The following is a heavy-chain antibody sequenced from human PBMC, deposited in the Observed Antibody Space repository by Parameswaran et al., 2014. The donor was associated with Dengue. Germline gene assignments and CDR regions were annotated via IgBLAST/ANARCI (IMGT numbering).Heavy chain of an antibody. CDR3: ARVDSGSYRTPYYYYYGMDV. D-gene: IGHD1-26*01. V-gene: IGHV1-3*01. J-gene: IGHJ6*04. Sequence: WVRQAPGQRLEWMGWINAGNGNTKYSQKFQGRVTITRDTSASTAYMELSSLRSADTAVYYCARVDSGSYRTPYYYYYGMDVWAKDHGHRLL. CDR2: INAGNGNT.